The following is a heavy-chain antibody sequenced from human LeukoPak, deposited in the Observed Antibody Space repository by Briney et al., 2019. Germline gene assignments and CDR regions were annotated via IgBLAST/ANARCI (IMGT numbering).Heavy chain of an antibody. Sequence: SVKVSCKASGGTFSSYAISWVRQAPGQGLEWMGRIIPIFGIANYTQKFQGRVTITADKSTSTAYMELSSLRSEDTAVYYCARDMSGDGYNPVFDYWGQGTLVTVSS. J-gene: IGHJ4*02. CDR1: GGTFSSYA. D-gene: IGHD5-24*01. CDR3: ARDMSGDGYNPVFDY. CDR2: IIPIFGIA. V-gene: IGHV1-69*04.